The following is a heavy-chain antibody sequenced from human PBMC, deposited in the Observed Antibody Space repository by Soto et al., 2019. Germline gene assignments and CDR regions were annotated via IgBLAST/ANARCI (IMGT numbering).Heavy chain of an antibody. Sequence: QLQLQESGPGLVKPSETLSLTCTVSGGSISSSSYYWGWIRQPPGTGLEWIGSIYYSGSTYYNPSLKSRVTISVDTSKNQFSLKLSSVTAADTAVYYCARVYYYDSSGYYYGDYFDYWGQGTLVTVAS. D-gene: IGHD3-22*01. V-gene: IGHV4-39*01. J-gene: IGHJ4*02. CDR1: GGSISSSSYY. CDR2: IYYSGST. CDR3: ARVYYYDSSGYYYGDYFDY.